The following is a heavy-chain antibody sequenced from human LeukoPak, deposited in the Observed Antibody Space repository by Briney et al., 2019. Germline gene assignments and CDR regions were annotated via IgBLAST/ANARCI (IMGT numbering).Heavy chain of an antibody. V-gene: IGHV1-8*01. Sequence: GASVKVSCKASGYTSTSYDINWVRQATGQGLEWMGWMNPSSGNTGYAQKFQGRVTMTRNSSISTAYMELSSLRSEDTAVYYCAREGYDYVWGSYSYYYYMDVWGKGTTVTVSS. CDR3: AREGYDYVWGSYSYYYYMDV. D-gene: IGHD3-16*01. J-gene: IGHJ6*03. CDR2: MNPSSGNT. CDR1: GYTSTSYD.